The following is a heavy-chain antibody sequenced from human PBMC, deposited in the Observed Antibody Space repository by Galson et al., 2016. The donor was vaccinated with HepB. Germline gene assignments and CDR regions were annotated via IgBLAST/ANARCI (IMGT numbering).Heavy chain of an antibody. V-gene: IGHV3-20*04. CDR2: IKWNGGSP. CDR1: GFTFHGHG. Sequence: SLRLSCAASGFTFHGHGMDWVRQAPGKGLEWVCSIKWNGGSPAYADSVKGRFTISRDNAKNSLYLQMNSLSAEDTALYFCARESGNFDAGYISLDYWGQGTLVTASS. J-gene: IGHJ4*02. CDR3: ARESGNFDAGYISLDY. D-gene: IGHD4-23*01.